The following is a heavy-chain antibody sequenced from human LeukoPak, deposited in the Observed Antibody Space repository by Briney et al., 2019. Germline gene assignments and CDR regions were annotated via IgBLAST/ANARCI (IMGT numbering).Heavy chain of an antibody. D-gene: IGHD5-18*01. J-gene: IGHJ3*02. Sequence: SETLSLTCTVSGGSISSYYWSWIRQPPGKGLEWIGYTYYSGSTNYNPSLKSRVTISVDTSKNQFSLKLSSVTAADTAVYYCARIHRWIQGAFDIWGQGTMVTVSS. CDR2: TYYSGST. V-gene: IGHV4-59*01. CDR3: ARIHRWIQGAFDI. CDR1: GGSISSYY.